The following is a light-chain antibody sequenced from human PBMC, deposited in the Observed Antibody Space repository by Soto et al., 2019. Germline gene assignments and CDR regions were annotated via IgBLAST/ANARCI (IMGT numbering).Light chain of an antibody. CDR3: QHYNPVALYS. J-gene: IGKJ2*01. CDR2: DAS. Sequence: DIRMTQSPSSLSASVGDRVTMTCQASQDIDKYLNWYQQKPGKAPQLLIYDASSLETGVPSRFSGSGSGTTFAFIITSLQPEDFATYYCQHYNPVALYSFSQGTKLQIK. V-gene: IGKV1-33*01. CDR1: QDIDKY.